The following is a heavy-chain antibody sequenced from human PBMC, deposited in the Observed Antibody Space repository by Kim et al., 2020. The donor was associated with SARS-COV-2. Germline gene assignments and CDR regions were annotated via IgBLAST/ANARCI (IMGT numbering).Heavy chain of an antibody. J-gene: IGHJ4*02. Sequence: NSKTPPNSRVTMSLETSKNQFSLKLSSVTAADTAVYYCARRYSSAWYFDYWGQGTLVTVSS. D-gene: IGHD6-19*01. V-gene: IGHV4-59*08. CDR3: ARRYSSAWYFDY.